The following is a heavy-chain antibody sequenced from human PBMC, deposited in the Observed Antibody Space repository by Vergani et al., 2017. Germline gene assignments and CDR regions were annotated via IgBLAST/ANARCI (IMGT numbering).Heavy chain of an antibody. V-gene: IGHV3-30*02. CDR3: AKYLRDSTDGLPDS. J-gene: IGHJ4*02. D-gene: IGHD2-21*02. CDR2: IGKDGINT. Sequence: QVQLVESAAGVVQPGGSLRLSCAASGFTFSNFGMHWIRQAPGKGLEWLGSIGKDGINTTYRDAVKGRFTVSRDNSKDILCLQMDSLRSEDTALYYCAKYLRDSTDGLPDSWGPGTLVIVSS. CDR1: GFTFSNFG.